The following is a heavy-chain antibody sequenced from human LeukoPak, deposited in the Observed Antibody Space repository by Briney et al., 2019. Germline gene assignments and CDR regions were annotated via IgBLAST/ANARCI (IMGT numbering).Heavy chain of an antibody. D-gene: IGHD1-14*01. V-gene: IGHV4-59*11. J-gene: IGHJ4*02. CDR2: IYSSGIT. Sequence: PSETLSLTCTVSTGSISSQYWSWIRQPPGKGLEWVGYIYSSGITKYNHSLKSRVTISVDTSKKQFSLRLTSVTAADTAVYYCARDFFGILDYWGQGTVVTVSS. CDR1: TGSISSQY. CDR3: ARDFFGILDY.